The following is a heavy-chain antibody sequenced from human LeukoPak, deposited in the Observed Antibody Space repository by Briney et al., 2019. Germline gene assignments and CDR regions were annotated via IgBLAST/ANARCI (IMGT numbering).Heavy chain of an antibody. V-gene: IGHV4-34*01. Sequence: ETLSLTCAVYGGSFSGYYWSWIRQPPGEGLEWIGEINHSGSTNYNPSLKSRVTISVDTSKNQFSLKLSSVTAADTAVYYCARARTYGATEDYWGQGTLVTVSS. CDR1: GGSFSGYY. CDR2: INHSGST. J-gene: IGHJ4*02. CDR3: ARARTYGATEDY. D-gene: IGHD4-17*01.